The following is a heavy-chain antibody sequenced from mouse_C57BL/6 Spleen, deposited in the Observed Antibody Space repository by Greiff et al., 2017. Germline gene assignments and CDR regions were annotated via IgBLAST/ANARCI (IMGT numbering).Heavy chain of an antibody. J-gene: IGHJ2*01. D-gene: IGHD2-5*01. Sequence: EVMLVEPGAELVKPGASVKLSCTASGFNITDYYMHWVKQRTEQGLEWIGRIDPEDGETKYAPKFQGKATITADTSSNTAYLQLSSLTSEDSAVYYCARNNSKGYYFDYWGQGTTLTVSA. CDR3: ARNNSKGYYFDY. CDR1: GFNITDYY. CDR2: IDPEDGET. V-gene: IGHV14-2*01.